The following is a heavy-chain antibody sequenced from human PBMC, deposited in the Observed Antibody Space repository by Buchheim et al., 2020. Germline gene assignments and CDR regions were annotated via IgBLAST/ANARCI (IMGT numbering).Heavy chain of an antibody. CDR3: ARDTPSPARADW. Sequence: QLVESGGGLVQPGGSLRLSCAASGFSVSSNYMNWVRQPPGKGLEWVSLIYGNDDPKYTDSAKGRFTISRDDSQNIVFLQMNRLTVEDTAVYYCARDTPSPARADWWGRGTL. V-gene: IGHV3-66*01. CDR2: IYGNDDP. D-gene: IGHD3/OR15-3a*01. J-gene: IGHJ4*02. CDR1: GFSVSSNY.